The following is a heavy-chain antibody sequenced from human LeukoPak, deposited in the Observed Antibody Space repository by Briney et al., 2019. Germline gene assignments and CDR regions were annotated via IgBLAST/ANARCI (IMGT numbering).Heavy chain of an antibody. V-gene: IGHV3-23*01. CDR3: AKGSGINHYHWIDP. J-gene: IGHJ5*02. CDR2: ISGGGGST. CDR1: EFTFSDYA. D-gene: IGHD1-14*01. Sequence: GGSLRLSCAASEFTFSDYAMNWVRQAPGKGLEWVSGISGGGGSTYYADSVKGRFTISRDNSKNTLYLQMDSLRAEDTALYYCAKGSGINHYHWIDPWGQGTLVTVSS.